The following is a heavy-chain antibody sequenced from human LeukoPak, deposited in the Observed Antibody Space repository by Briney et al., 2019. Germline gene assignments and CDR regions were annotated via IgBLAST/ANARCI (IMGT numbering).Heavy chain of an antibody. CDR2: IYYSGST. Sequence: PSETLSLTCTVSGGSNSSYYWSWIRQPPGKGLEWIGYIYYSGSTNYNPSLKSRVTISVDTSKNQFSLKLSSVTAADTAVYYCARRARSSGYYYFDYWGQGTLVTVSS. D-gene: IGHD3-22*01. CDR1: GGSNSSYY. J-gene: IGHJ4*02. V-gene: IGHV4-59*01. CDR3: ARRARSSGYYYFDY.